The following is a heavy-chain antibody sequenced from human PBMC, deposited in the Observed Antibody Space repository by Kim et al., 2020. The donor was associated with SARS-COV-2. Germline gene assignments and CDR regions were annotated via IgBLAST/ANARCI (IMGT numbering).Heavy chain of an antibody. V-gene: IGHV4-34*01. Sequence: SETLSLTCAVYGGSFSGYYWSWIRQPPGKGLEWIGEINHSGSTNYNPSLKSRVTISVDTSKNQFSLKLSSVTAADTAVYYCARINAPIYCSSTSCRGVFDYWGQGTLVTVSS. CDR2: INHSGST. CDR3: ARINAPIYCSSTSCRGVFDY. CDR1: GGSFSGYY. J-gene: IGHJ4*02. D-gene: IGHD2-2*01.